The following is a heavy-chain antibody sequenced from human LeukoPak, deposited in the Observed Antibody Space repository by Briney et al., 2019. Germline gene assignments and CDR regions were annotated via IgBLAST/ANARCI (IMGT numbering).Heavy chain of an antibody. V-gene: IGHV4-34*01. J-gene: IGHJ4*02. D-gene: IGHD6-6*01. Sequence: ASETLSLTCAVYGGSFSGYYWSWIRQPPGKGLEWIGEINHSGSTNYNPSLKSRVTISVDTSKNQFSLKLSSVIAADTAVYYCARVKYSSSSEREFDYWGQGTLVTVSS. CDR2: INHSGST. CDR3: ARVKYSSSSEREFDY. CDR1: GGSFSGYY.